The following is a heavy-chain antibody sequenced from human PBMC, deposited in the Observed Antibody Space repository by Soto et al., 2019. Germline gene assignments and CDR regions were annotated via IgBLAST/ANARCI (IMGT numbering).Heavy chain of an antibody. V-gene: IGHV4-4*07. J-gene: IGHJ5*02. CDR1: GDSFSNYY. D-gene: IGHD2-2*01. CDR3: ATGRSEVVPGAMDT. CDR2: IYPTGST. Sequence: SETLSLTCTVSGDSFSNYYCNWVRKSAGKGLEWIGRIYPTGSTTYNPSLKSRLTMSVDTSKNQFSLRLTSMTAADTAVYYCATGRSEVVPGAMDTWGQGTLVTISS.